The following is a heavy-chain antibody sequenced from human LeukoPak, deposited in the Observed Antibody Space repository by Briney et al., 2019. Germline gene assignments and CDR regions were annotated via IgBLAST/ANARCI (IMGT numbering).Heavy chain of an antibody. CDR1: GFTFDNYG. D-gene: IGHD1-7*01. CDR3: AKVRVVFNWNYAYYFDS. J-gene: IGHJ4*02. V-gene: IGHV3-30*18. Sequence: GGSLRLSCAASGFTFDNYGMHWVRQAPGKGLEWVAIISYDGSDKYYADSVKGRFTISRDNSKNTLYLQMNSLRAEDTAVYYCAKVRVVFNWNYAYYFDSWGQGTLVTVSP. CDR2: ISYDGSDK.